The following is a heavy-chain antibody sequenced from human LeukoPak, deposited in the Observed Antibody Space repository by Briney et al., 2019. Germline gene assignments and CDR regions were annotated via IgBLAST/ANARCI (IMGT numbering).Heavy chain of an antibody. CDR3: ARDGSNYDILTGYFPFDY. D-gene: IGHD3-9*01. J-gene: IGHJ4*02. CDR1: GGSISSSSYS. V-gene: IGHV4-39*07. CDR2: IYYSGST. Sequence: PSETLSLTCTVSGGSISSSSYSWGWIRQPPGKGLEWIGSIYYSGSTYYNPSLKSRVTISVDTSKNQFSLKLSSVTAADTAVYYCARDGSNYDILTGYFPFDYWGQGTLVTVSS.